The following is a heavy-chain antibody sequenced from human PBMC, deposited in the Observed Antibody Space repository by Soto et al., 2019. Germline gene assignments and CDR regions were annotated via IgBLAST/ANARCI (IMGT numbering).Heavy chain of an antibody. Sequence: SVKVSCKASGGAFSSNTISWVRQAPGQGLEWMGKITPFLDIANYAQKFQGRVTITADKSTSTVYMELSSLRSEDTAVYYCARGTVRLVDYWGQGTQVTVSS. CDR3: ARGTVRLVDY. CDR1: GGAFSSNT. CDR2: ITPFLDIA. J-gene: IGHJ4*02. D-gene: IGHD1-1*01. V-gene: IGHV1-69*02.